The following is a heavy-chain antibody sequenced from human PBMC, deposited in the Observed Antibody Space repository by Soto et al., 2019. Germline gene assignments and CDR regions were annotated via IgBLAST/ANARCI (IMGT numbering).Heavy chain of an antibody. D-gene: IGHD3-10*02. CDR2: ISYDGGDK. J-gene: IGHJ4*02. Sequence: PGGSLRLSCAASGFTFSTYTMNWVRQAPGKGLEWLTVISYDGGDKYYAESVKGRFTVSRDNSKNKLYLQMNSLRTDDTAIYFCARSPLIRRHQPKTLAASHELYSGYFDFWGQGSLVTSPQ. CDR3: ARSPLIRRHQPKTLAASHELYSGYFDF. CDR1: GFTFSTYT. V-gene: IGHV3-30-3*01.